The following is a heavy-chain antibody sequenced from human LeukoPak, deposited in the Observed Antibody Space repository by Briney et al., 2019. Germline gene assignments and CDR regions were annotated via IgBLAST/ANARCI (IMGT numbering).Heavy chain of an antibody. CDR1: GFTFSRYG. J-gene: IGHJ4*02. CDR2: IWYDGSNK. V-gene: IGHV3-33*06. CDR3: AKDPTYYDFWSGYSYFDY. D-gene: IGHD3-3*01. Sequence: GGSLRLSCAASGFTFSRYGMHWVRQAPGKGLEWVAVIWYDGSNKYYTDSVKGRFTISRDNSKNTLHLQMNSLRAEDTAVYYCAKDPTYYDFWSGYSYFDYWGQGTLVTVSS.